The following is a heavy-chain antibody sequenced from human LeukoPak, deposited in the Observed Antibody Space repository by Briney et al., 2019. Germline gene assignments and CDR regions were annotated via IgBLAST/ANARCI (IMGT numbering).Heavy chain of an antibody. CDR2: ISGSGGST. D-gene: IGHD3-3*01. CDR3: AGCKGGYDFWSGYRYNWFDP. Sequence: PGGSLRLSCAASGFTFSSYAMSWVHQAPGKGLEWVSAISGSGGSTYYADSVKGRFTISRDNSKNTLYLQMNSLRAEDTAVYYCAGCKGGYDFWSGYRYNWFDPWGQGTLVTVSS. V-gene: IGHV3-23*01. CDR1: GFTFSSYA. J-gene: IGHJ5*02.